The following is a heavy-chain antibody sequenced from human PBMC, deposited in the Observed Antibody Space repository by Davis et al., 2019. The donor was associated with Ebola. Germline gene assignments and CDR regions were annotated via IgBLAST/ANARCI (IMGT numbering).Heavy chain of an antibody. V-gene: IGHV1-69*13. D-gene: IGHD1-7*01. Sequence: SVKVSCKASGGTFSSYAISWVRQAPGQGLEWMGGIIPIFGTANYAQKFQGRVTITADESTSTAYMELSSLRSEDTAVYYCARGTNWNYAPHYYYYGMDVWGQGTTVTVSS. J-gene: IGHJ6*02. CDR2: IIPIFGTA. CDR3: ARGTNWNYAPHYYYYGMDV. CDR1: GGTFSSYA.